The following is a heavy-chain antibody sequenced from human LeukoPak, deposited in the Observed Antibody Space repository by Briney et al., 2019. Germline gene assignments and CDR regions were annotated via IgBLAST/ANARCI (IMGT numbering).Heavy chain of an antibody. CDR1: GYTFTNYG. CDR3: ARDLHSNRDFVDPFDY. J-gene: IGHJ4*02. D-gene: IGHD2/OR15-2a*01. CDR2: IDTDTGNT. Sequence: ASVKVSCKASGYTFTNYGISWLRQAPGQGLEWMGWIDTDTGNTNIAQKLHGRVTVTTDTSTNTAYMELRSLRSDDTAVYYCARDLHSNRDFVDPFDYRGQGTLVIVSS. V-gene: IGHV1-18*01.